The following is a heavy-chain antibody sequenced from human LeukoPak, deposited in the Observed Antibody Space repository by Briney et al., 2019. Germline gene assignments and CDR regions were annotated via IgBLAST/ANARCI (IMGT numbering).Heavy chain of an antibody. J-gene: IGHJ4*02. V-gene: IGHV1-18*01. Sequence: GASVKVSCKASGYTFTSYGISWVRQAPGQGFEWMGWISAYNGNTNYAQKFQGRVTITTDESTSTAYMELSSLRSEDTAVYYCARGTPSEQLVLDWGQGTLVTVSS. CDR3: ARGTPSEQLVLD. CDR1: GYTFTSYG. CDR2: ISAYNGNT. D-gene: IGHD6-6*01.